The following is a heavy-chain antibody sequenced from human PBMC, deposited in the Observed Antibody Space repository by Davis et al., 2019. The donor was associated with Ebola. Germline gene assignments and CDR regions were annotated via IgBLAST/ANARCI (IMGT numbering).Heavy chain of an antibody. V-gene: IGHV1-2*04. D-gene: IGHD6-6*01. J-gene: IGHJ6*03. CDR2: INPNSGGT. CDR3: ARDGPGYSSSLGGGDYYRDV. Sequence: ASVKVSCKASGYTFTGYYMHWVRQAPGQGLEWMGWINPNSGGTNYAQKFQGWVTMTRDTSISTAYMELSRLRSDDTAVYYCARDGPGYSSSLGGGDYYRDVWGKGTTVTVSS. CDR1: GYTFTGYY.